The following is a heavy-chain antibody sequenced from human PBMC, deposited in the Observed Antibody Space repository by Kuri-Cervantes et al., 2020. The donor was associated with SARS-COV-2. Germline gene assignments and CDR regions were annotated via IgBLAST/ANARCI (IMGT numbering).Heavy chain of an antibody. J-gene: IGHJ3*02. D-gene: IGHD2-8*02. Sequence: GESLKISCAASGFIFSSYSMNWVRQAPGKGLEWVSSISSSSSYIYYADSVKGRFTISRTNAKNSLYLQMNRLRAEGTAVYYCARDRWCRPSHMSNGYYDAFDIWGQGTMVTVSS. CDR2: ISSSSSYI. CDR3: ARDRWCRPSHMSNGYYDAFDI. V-gene: IGHV3-21*01. CDR1: GFIFSSYS.